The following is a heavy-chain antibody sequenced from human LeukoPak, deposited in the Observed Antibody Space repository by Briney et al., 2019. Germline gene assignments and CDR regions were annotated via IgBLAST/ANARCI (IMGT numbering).Heavy chain of an antibody. V-gene: IGHV1-69*06. CDR2: IIPIFGTA. D-gene: IGHD2-15*01. Sequence: ASVKVSCKASGGTFSSYAISWVRQAPGQGLEWMGGIIPIFGTANYAQKFQGRVTITADKSTSTAYMELSSLRSEDTAVYFCARFSNFYHGGGHHLNHWGQGTLVTVSS. CDR1: GGTFSSYA. CDR3: ARFSNFYHGGGHHLNH. J-gene: IGHJ5*02.